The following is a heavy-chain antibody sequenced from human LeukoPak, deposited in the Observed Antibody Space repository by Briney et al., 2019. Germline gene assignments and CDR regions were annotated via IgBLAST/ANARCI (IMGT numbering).Heavy chain of an antibody. CDR3: ARQLLWFGDDAFDI. J-gene: IGHJ3*02. CDR1: VGSISSYY. D-gene: IGHD3-10*01. Sequence: SETLSLTCTVSVGSISSYYWSWIRQPPGKGLEGMGYIYYSGSTNYNPSLKSRVTISVDTSKNQFSLKLSSVTAADTAVYYCARQLLWFGDDAFDIWGQGTMVTVSS. CDR2: IYYSGST. V-gene: IGHV4-59*01.